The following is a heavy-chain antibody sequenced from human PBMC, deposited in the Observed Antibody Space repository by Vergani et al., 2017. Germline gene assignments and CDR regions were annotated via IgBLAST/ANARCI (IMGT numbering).Heavy chain of an antibody. Sequence: EVQLVESGGGLVKPGGSLRLSCAASGFTFSNAWMSWVRQAPGKGLEWVGRIKSKTDGGTTDYAAPVKGRFTISRDDSKDTLYLQMTSLKTEDTAVYYWTTGLGAPPYYYTVWTSGAKGPRSPSP. CDR3: TTGLGAPPYYYTVWTS. CDR1: GFTFSNAW. J-gene: IGHJ6*02. CDR2: IKSKTDGGTT. D-gene: IGHD1-26*01. V-gene: IGHV3-15*01.